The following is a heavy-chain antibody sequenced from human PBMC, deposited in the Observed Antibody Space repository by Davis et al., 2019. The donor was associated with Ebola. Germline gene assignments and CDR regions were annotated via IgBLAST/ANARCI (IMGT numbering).Heavy chain of an antibody. CDR1: GGTIGNYG. CDR3: ARAIVDFGVVTAAPYIDY. D-gene: IGHD3-3*01. J-gene: IGHJ4*02. V-gene: IGHV1-69*13. Sequence: SVTVSCKASGGTIGNYGFAWVRQAPGQGLEWMGGIIPYFGTPKYAQKFQGRVTISADESTTTTYMELSSLRSDDTAIYYCARAIVDFGVVTAAPYIDYWGQGTLVTVSS. CDR2: IIPYFGTP.